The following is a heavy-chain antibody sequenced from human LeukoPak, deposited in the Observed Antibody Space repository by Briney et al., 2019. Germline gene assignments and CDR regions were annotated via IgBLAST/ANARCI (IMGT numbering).Heavy chain of an antibody. CDR2: VTSGGST. V-gene: IGHV3-23*01. Sequence: GGSLTLSCAASGFTFRSYAMSWVRQAPGKGLEWVSVVTSGGSTYYGDSVKGRFTISRDNSKNTLYLQMNSLRAEDTAVYYCANEGPYSSGYYYFDYWGRGTLVTVSS. CDR3: ANEGPYSSGYYYFDY. D-gene: IGHD3-22*01. J-gene: IGHJ4*02. CDR1: GFTFRSYA.